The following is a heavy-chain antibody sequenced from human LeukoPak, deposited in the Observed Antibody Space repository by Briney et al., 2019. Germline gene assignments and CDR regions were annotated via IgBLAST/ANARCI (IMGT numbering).Heavy chain of an antibody. Sequence: PGGSLRLSCTTSGFNFRAYWMGWVRQAPGKGLEWVSSISSSSSYIYYADSVKGRFTISRDNAKNSLYLQMNSLRAEDTAVYYCAREDDDYGDYYKPSGAFDIWGQGTMVTVSS. V-gene: IGHV3-21*01. CDR2: ISSSSSYI. J-gene: IGHJ3*02. D-gene: IGHD4-17*01. CDR1: GFNFRAYW. CDR3: AREDDDYGDYYKPSGAFDI.